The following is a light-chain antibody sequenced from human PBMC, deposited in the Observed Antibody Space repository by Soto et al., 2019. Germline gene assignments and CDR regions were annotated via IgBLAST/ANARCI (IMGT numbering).Light chain of an antibody. Sequence: EIVMTQSPATLSVSPGERATLSCRASQSVSSNFAWYQQKPGQAPRLLIYGAYTRATGIPARFSGSGSGTDFTLTISSLQSEDFAVYYCQHYNYWPPKTFGQGTKVDI. CDR2: GAY. CDR3: QHYNYWPPKT. CDR1: QSVSSN. V-gene: IGKV3-15*01. J-gene: IGKJ1*01.